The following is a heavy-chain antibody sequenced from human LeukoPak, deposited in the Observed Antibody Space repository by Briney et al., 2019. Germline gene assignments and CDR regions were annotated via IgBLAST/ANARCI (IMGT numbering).Heavy chain of an antibody. D-gene: IGHD3-16*01. Sequence: PGRSLRLSCAASGFTFSAYNMNWVRQAPGKGLEWVSSIDNSATYIFYADSVKGRFALSRDNAKSSLYLQMDSLRAEDTAVYYCARGAYGQFDYWGQGSLVTVSS. V-gene: IGHV3-21*01. CDR3: ARGAYGQFDY. CDR1: GFTFSAYN. J-gene: IGHJ4*02. CDR2: IDNSATYI.